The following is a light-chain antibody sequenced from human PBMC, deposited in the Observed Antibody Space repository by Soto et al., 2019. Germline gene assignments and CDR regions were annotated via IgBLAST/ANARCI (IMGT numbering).Light chain of an antibody. Sequence: EILMTQSLVTLSVSPGERATLSCRASQSVSSNLAWYQQRPGQAPSLLIYGAPSRATGIPDRFSGSGSGTDFTLTISRLEPEDFALYFCQQYGSSAPITFGQGTRLAIK. CDR2: GAP. CDR3: QQYGSSAPIT. V-gene: IGKV3-20*01. CDR1: QSVSSN. J-gene: IGKJ5*01.